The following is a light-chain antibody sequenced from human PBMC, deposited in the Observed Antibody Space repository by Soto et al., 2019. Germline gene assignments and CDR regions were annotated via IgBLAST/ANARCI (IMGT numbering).Light chain of an antibody. V-gene: IGKV3-11*01. CDR1: QSVSSY. CDR3: QQRSNWPL. CDR2: DAS. J-gene: IGKJ3*01. Sequence: EIVLTQSPATLSLSPGERATLSCRASQSVSSYLAWYQQKPGQAPRPLIYDASNRATGIPARFSGSGSGTDFTLTISGLEPEDFAVYYCQQRSNWPLFGPGTKVDIK.